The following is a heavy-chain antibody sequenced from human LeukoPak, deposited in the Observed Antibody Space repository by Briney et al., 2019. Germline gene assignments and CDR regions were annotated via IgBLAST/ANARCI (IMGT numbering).Heavy chain of an antibody. CDR3: ARDSGSGSYYTPYNWFDP. Sequence: ASVKVSCKASGYTFTGYYMHWVRQAPGQGLEWMGWINPNSGGTNYAQKFQGRVTMTRDTSISTAYMELSRLRSDDTAVYYCARDSGSGSYYTPYNWFDPWGQGTLVTVSS. D-gene: IGHD3-10*01. CDR1: GYTFTGYY. V-gene: IGHV1-2*02. J-gene: IGHJ5*02. CDR2: INPNSGGT.